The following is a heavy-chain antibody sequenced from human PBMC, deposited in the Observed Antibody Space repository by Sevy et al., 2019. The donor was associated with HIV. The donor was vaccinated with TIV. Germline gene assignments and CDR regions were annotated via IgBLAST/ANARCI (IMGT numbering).Heavy chain of an antibody. CDR3: AGQLLGDSSTWYFLDAFDI. CDR1: GYSFTKYW. V-gene: IGHV5-51*01. Sequence: GESLKISCKASGYSFTKYWIGWVRQMPGKGLEWMGIIYPGDSDIRYSPSFQGQVTFSVDKSISTAYLQWSSLKASDTAMYYCAGQLLGDSSTWYFLDAFDIWGQGTMVTVSS. J-gene: IGHJ3*02. D-gene: IGHD2-2*01. CDR2: IYPGDSDI.